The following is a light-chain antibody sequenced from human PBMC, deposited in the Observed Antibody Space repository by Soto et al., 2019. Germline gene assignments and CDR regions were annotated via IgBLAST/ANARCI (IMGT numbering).Light chain of an antibody. V-gene: IGLV2-14*03. CDR2: DVN. J-gene: IGLJ1*01. Sequence: QSALTQPASVSGSPGQSITISCTGTSSDVGGYNFVSWYQQHPGKVPKLMIFDVNRRPSGVSDRFSGSKSGTTASLTISGLQADDEGDYYCCSYTSSSTHVFGSGTKLTVL. CDR1: SSDVGGYNF. CDR3: CSYTSSSTHV.